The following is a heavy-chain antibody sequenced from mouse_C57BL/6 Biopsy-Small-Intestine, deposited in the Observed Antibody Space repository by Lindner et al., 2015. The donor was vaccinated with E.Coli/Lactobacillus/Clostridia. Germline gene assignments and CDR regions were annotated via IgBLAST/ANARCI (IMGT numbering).Heavy chain of an antibody. Sequence: VQLQESGPELVKSGASVRISCKASGYSFTGNYLNWVKQSPEKSLEWIREINPSTGSTTYNQKFRAKATLTMDKSSSTAYMQFKSLTSEDSAVYYCARREVYYFDYWGQGTTLTVSS. CDR3: ARREVYYFDY. V-gene: IGHV1-42*01. CDR2: INPSTGST. CDR1: GYSFTGNY. J-gene: IGHJ2*01.